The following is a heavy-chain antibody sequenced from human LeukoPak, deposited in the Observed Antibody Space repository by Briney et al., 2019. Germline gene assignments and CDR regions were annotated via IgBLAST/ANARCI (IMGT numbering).Heavy chain of an antibody. J-gene: IGHJ3*02. Sequence: GGSLRLSCAASGFTFDDYAMHWVRQAPGKGLEGVSGISWNSGSIGYADSVKGLFTISRDNAKNSLYLQMNSLRAEDTALYYCGKSGSGYYNDGAFDIWGQGTMVTVSS. V-gene: IGHV3-9*01. D-gene: IGHD3-22*01. CDR3: GKSGSGYYNDGAFDI. CDR1: GFTFDDYA. CDR2: ISWNSGSI.